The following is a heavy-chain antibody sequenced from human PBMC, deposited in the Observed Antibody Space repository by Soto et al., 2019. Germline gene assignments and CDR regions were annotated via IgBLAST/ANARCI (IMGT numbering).Heavy chain of an antibody. CDR3: ARESEDLTSNFDY. CDR2: ISSTTNYI. J-gene: IGHJ4*02. Sequence: PGGSQILCTAASRFTFAMYGMNLVRQAPGKGLEWVSSISSTTNYIYYGDSMKGRFTISRDNAKNSLYLEMNSLRAEDTAVYYCARESEDLTSNFDYWGQGTLVNGSS. CDR1: RFTFAMYG. V-gene: IGHV3-21*06.